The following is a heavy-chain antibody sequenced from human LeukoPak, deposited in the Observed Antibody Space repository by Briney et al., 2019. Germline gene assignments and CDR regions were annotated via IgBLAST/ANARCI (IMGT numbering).Heavy chain of an antibody. Sequence: GGSLRLSCAASGFTFSSYAMSWVRQAPGKGLEWVSAISGSGGSTYYADSVKGRFTISRDNSKNTLYLQMNSLRAEDTAVYYCAKDLGHIGYCSSTSCYKGEWFDPWGQGTLVTVSS. CDR1: GFTFSSYA. D-gene: IGHD2-2*02. CDR2: ISGSGGST. CDR3: AKDLGHIGYCSSTSCYKGEWFDP. V-gene: IGHV3-23*01. J-gene: IGHJ5*02.